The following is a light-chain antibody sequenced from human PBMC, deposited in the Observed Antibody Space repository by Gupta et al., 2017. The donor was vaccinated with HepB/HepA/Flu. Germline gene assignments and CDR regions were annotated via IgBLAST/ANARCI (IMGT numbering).Light chain of an antibody. CDR2: DVP. CDR1: SSDVGAYEY. V-gene: IGLV2-14*03. CDR3: SSYTIPSTYV. Sequence: QSALTQPASVSGSPGQSFTISCPGTSSDVGAYEYVSWYQQHPGKAPQLIIKDVPDRPSGISNRFAGSKSGNTAFLAISGLQAEDEADYYCSSYTIPSTYVFGTGTEVTVV. J-gene: IGLJ1*01.